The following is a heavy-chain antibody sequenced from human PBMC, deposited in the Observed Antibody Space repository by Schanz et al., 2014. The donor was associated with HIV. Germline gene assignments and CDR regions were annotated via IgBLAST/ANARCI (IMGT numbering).Heavy chain of an antibody. V-gene: IGHV3-23*01. D-gene: IGHD5-12*01. CDR1: GFTFSSYA. Sequence: EVQLLESAGGLVQPGGSLRLSCAASGFTFSSYAMSWVRQAPGKGREWVSTISGSGGSPYYADSVKGRFTISRDNSKNTLYLQMNSLRAEDTAVYYCAKGLTIWLQPPFDYWGQGTLVTVSS. CDR3: AKGLTIWLQPPFDY. J-gene: IGHJ4*02. CDR2: ISGSGGSP.